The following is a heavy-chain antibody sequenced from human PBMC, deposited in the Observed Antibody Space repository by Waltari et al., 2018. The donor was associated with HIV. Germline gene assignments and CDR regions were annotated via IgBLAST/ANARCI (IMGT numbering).Heavy chain of an antibody. D-gene: IGHD3-10*01. CDR2: ISTSSSYI. Sequence: EVQLVESGGGLVKPGGSLRLSCAASGFTFSSYSMTWVRQAPGKGLVWVSSISTSSSYIYYADSVKGRFTISRDNAKNSLYLQMNSLRAEDTAVYYCATKPSGSGSYYTIVDYWGQGTLVTVSS. V-gene: IGHV3-21*01. J-gene: IGHJ4*02. CDR1: GFTFSSYS. CDR3: ATKPSGSGSYYTIVDY.